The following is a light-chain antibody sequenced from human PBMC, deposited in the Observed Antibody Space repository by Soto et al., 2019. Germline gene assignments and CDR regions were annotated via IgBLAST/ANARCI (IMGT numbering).Light chain of an antibody. CDR2: KAS. J-gene: IGKJ1*01. CDR3: LQYNSYPWA. V-gene: IGKV1-5*03. Sequence: DIQMTQSPSTLSASVGDRVTITCRASQSLSSWLAWYQQKPGKAPKLLIYKASSLESGVPSRFSGSGSGTEFTLTISSRQPDDFATYYCLQYNSYPWAFGQGTKVEIK. CDR1: QSLSSW.